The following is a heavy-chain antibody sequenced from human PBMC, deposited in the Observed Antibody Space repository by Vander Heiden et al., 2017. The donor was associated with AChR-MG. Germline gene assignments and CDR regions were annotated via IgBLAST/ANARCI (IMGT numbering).Heavy chain of an antibody. CDR3: AKDYGAVAWGYFDY. Sequence: QVQLVESGGGVVQPGRSLRLSCAASGFTFRSYGMHWVRQAPGKGLEWVAVISYDGSNKYYADSVKGRFTISRDNSKNTLYLQMNSLRAEDTAVYYCAKDYGAVAWGYFDYWGQGTLVTVSS. CDR2: ISYDGSNK. V-gene: IGHV3-30*18. J-gene: IGHJ4*02. D-gene: IGHD4-17*01. CDR1: GFTFRSYG.